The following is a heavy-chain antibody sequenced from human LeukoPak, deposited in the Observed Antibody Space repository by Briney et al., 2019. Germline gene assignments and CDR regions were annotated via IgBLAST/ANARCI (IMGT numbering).Heavy chain of an antibody. CDR2: ITSDGTII. Sequence: HPGGSLRLSCAASGFSFSTTWMHWVRQPPGQGLVWVARITSDGTIIPYAESVKGRFTISRDNAKNTLYLQMNSLRVDDTAAYYCARDWYHAIDYWGQGTLVTVSS. CDR3: ARDWYHAIDY. D-gene: IGHD2-2*01. CDR1: GFSFSTTW. J-gene: IGHJ4*02. V-gene: IGHV3-74*03.